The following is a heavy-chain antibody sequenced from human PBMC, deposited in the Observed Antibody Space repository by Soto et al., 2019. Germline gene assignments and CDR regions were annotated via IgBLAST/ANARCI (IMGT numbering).Heavy chain of an antibody. CDR2: ISGSGGST. J-gene: IGHJ4*02. CDR1: GFTFSSYA. D-gene: IGHD2-21*02. Sequence: GGSLRLSCAASGFTFSSYAMSWVRQAPGKGLEWVSAISGSGGSTYYADSVKGRFTISRDNSKNTLYLQMNSLRAEDTAVYYCAKDSSPPVVTAEFDYWGQGTLVTVSS. CDR3: AKDSSPPVVTAEFDY. V-gene: IGHV3-23*01.